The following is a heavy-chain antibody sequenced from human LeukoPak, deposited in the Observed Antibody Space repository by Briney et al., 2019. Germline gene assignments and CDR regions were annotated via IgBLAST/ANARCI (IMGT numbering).Heavy chain of an antibody. J-gene: IGHJ4*02. D-gene: IGHD2-21*02. Sequence: SETLSLTCTVSGGSISSYYWSWIRQSPGKGLEWIGYMYYIEPVNYNPSFKSRVTISIDRSKNQSSLKLNSVTAADTAVYYCARHLTASNFPFDYWGQGTLVTVSS. V-gene: IGHV4-59*08. CDR1: GGSISSYY. CDR2: MYYIEPV. CDR3: ARHLTASNFPFDY.